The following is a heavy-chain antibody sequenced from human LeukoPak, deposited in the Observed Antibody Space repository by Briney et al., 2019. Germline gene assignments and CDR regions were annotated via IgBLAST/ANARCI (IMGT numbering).Heavy chain of an antibody. CDR2: INHSGST. CDR3: ARGSVSRITIFGVVTRGGAFDY. D-gene: IGHD3-3*01. Sequence: SETLSLTCAVHGGSFSGYYWSWIRQPPGKGLEWIGEINHSGSTNYNPSLKSRVTISVDTSKNQFSLKLSSVTAADTAVYYCARGSVSRITIFGVVTRGGAFDYWGQGTLVTVSS. J-gene: IGHJ4*02. V-gene: IGHV4-34*01. CDR1: GGSFSGYY.